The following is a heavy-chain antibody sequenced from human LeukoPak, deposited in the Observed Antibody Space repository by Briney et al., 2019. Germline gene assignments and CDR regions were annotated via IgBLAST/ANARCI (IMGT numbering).Heavy chain of an antibody. CDR1: GFTFSSYG. CDR3: AEVPHIAAAGPDAFDI. Sequence: GGSLRLSCAASGFTFSSYGMHWVRQAPGKGLEWVAVISYDGSNKYYADSVKGRFTISRDNSKNTLYLQMNSLRAEDTAVYYCAEVPHIAAAGPDAFDIWGQGTMVTVSS. CDR2: ISYDGSNK. J-gene: IGHJ3*02. D-gene: IGHD6-13*01. V-gene: IGHV3-30*18.